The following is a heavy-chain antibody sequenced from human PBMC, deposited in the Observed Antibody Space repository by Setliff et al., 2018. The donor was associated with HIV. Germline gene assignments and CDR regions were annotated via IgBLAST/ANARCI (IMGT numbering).Heavy chain of an antibody. CDR2: IFTSGST. V-gene: IGHV4-61*09. Sequence: PSETLSLTCTVSGDSINSGSYYWSWIRQPAGEGLEWIGHIFTSGSTTYNPSLKSRVSISVDTSKNQFSLKVTSVTAADTAVYYCARGPPIVVVPAALLTFDYWGQGTLVTVSS. J-gene: IGHJ4*02. CDR3: ARGPPIVVVPAALLTFDY. D-gene: IGHD2-2*01. CDR1: GDSINSGSYY.